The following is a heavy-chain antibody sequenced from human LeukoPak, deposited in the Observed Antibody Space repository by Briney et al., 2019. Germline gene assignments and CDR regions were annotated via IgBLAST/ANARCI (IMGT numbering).Heavy chain of an antibody. CDR2: ISAYNGNT. V-gene: IGHV1-18*01. CDR1: VYTFTSYG. J-gene: IGHJ5*02. CDR3: ASALHPRYCSGGSCLSGFDP. Sequence: GASVKVSCKASVYTFTSYGISWVRQAPGQGLEWMGWISAYNGNTNYAQKLQGRVTMTTDTSTSTAYMELRSLRSDDTAVYYCASALHPRYCSGGSCLSGFDPWGQGTLVTVSS. D-gene: IGHD2-15*01.